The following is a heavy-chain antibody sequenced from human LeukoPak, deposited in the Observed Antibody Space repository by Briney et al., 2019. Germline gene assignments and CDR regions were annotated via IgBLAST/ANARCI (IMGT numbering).Heavy chain of an antibody. J-gene: IGHJ4*02. V-gene: IGHV3-21*01. Sequence: GGSLRLSCAASGFTFSSYSMNWVRQAPGKGLKWVSSISSSSSYIYYADSVKGRFTISRDNAKNSLYLQMNSLRAEDTAVYYCARGGSSWRFDYWGQGTLVTVSS. D-gene: IGHD6-13*01. CDR2: ISSSSSYI. CDR3: ARGGSSWRFDY. CDR1: GFTFSSYS.